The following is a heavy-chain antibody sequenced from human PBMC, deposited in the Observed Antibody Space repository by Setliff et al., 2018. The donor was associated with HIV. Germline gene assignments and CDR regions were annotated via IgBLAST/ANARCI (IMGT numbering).Heavy chain of an antibody. V-gene: IGHV1-46*01. CDR2: INPSGGST. J-gene: IGHJ6*03. CDR3: ARGINMVRGVIDYYYYMDV. Sequence: ASVKVSCKASGYTFTSYYMHWVRQAPGQGLEWMGIINPSGGSTNYAQRFQGTVTMTRDTSTSTVFMELSSLSSEDTAVYYCARGINMVRGVIDYYYYMDVWGKGTTVTVSS. CDR1: GYTFTSYY. D-gene: IGHD3-10*01.